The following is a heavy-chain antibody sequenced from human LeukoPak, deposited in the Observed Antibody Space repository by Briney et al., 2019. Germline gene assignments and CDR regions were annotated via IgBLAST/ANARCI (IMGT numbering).Heavy chain of an antibody. D-gene: IGHD3-16*01. CDR1: GFTFSSFW. CDR2: IKKDGIEK. Sequence: GGSLRLSCAASGFTFSSFWMSWVRQAPGKGLEWVANIKKDGIEKYYAASVKGRFSISRDSAKNSLYLQMNSLTAEDTAVYYCASAPGLGYWGQGTLVTVS. CDR3: ASAPGLGY. J-gene: IGHJ4*02. V-gene: IGHV3-7*01.